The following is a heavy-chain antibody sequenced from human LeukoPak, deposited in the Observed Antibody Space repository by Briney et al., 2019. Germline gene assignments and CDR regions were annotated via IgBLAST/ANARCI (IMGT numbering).Heavy chain of an antibody. J-gene: IGHJ5*02. CDR2: ISFYNGDT. D-gene: IGHD6-19*01. V-gene: IGHV1-18*01. CDR1: GNTFTNYG. Sequence: ASVKVSCKASGNTFTNYGTTWVRQAPGQGLEWLGWISFYNGDTNYAQKVQGRVTMTTDTSTNTTYMELRSLRSDDTAVYYCALCSGWYTWGQGTLVTVSS. CDR3: ALCSGWYT.